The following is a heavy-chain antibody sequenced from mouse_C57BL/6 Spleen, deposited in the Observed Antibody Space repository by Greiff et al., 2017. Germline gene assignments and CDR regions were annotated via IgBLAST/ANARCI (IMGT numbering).Heavy chain of an antibody. CDR1: GYSFTGYY. J-gene: IGHJ2*01. V-gene: IGHV1-42*01. D-gene: IGHD2-3*01. CDR2: INPSTGGT. Sequence: EVQLQQSGPELVKPGASVKISCKASGYSFTGYYMNWVKQSPEKSLEWIGEINPSTGGTTYNQKFKAKATLTVDKSSSTAYMQLSSLTYEDSAVYYCARDDYVDYWGQGTTLTVSS. CDR3: ARDDYVDY.